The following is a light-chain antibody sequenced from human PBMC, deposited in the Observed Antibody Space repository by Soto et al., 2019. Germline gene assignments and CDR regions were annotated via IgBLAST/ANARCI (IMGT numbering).Light chain of an antibody. CDR2: VGS. V-gene: IGKV2-28*01. CDR3: MIPVLQPPT. Sequence: DIVMTQYPLSLSVTPGEPASVSCRSSQSLLHSNGYNYLDWYLQKPGQSPQVLISVGSNRASGVPDRFGSRGAATDITKKSRVEAEDDVVDYCMIPVLQPPTFGQGTKVDIK. CDR1: QSLLHSNGYNY. J-gene: IGKJ1*01.